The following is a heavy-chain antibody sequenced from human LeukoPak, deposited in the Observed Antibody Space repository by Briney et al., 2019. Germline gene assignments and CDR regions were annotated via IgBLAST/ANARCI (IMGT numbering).Heavy chain of an antibody. J-gene: IGHJ5*02. V-gene: IGHV1-8*01. CDR3: ARGLVHCSGGSCYSPWIDP. CDR1: GYTFTSYD. Sequence: GASVKVSCKASGYTFTSYDINWVRQATGQGLEWMGWMNPNSGNTGYAQKFQGRVTMTRNTSISTAYMELSSLRSEDTAVYYCARGLVHCSGGSCYSPWIDPWGQGTLVTVSS. D-gene: IGHD2-15*01. CDR2: MNPNSGNT.